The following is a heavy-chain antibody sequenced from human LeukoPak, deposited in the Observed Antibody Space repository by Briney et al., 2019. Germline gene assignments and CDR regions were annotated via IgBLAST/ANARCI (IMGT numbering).Heavy chain of an antibody. D-gene: IGHD5-12*01. CDR1: GGSISSGSYY. V-gene: IGHV4-61*02. CDR2: IYTSGST. CDR3: ARFVRLSGYPPRGYWFDP. J-gene: IGHJ5*02. Sequence: SETLSLTCTVSGGSISSGSYYWSWIRQPAGKGLEWIGRIYTSGSTNYNPSLKSRVTISVDTSKNQFSLKLSSVTAADTAVYYCARFVRLSGYPPRGYWFDPWGQGTLVTVSS.